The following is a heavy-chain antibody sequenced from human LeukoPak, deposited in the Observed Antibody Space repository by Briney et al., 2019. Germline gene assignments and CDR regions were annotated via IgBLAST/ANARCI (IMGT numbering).Heavy chain of an antibody. D-gene: IGHD5-18*01. CDR1: GGSISSYY. CDR2: IYYSGST. CDR3: ARWIQLENAFEI. V-gene: IGHV4-59*01. Sequence: SETLSLTCTVSGGSISSYYWSWIRQPPGKGLEWIGYIYYSGSTNYNPSLKSRVTISVDTSKNQFSLKLSSVTAADTAVYYCARWIQLENAFEIWGQGTMVTVSS. J-gene: IGHJ3*02.